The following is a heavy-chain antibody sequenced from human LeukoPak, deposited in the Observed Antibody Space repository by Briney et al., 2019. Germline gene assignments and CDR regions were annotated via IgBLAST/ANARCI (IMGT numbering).Heavy chain of an antibody. CDR3: ARGIAAAGTPLEFDY. D-gene: IGHD6-13*01. CDR1: GYTFTSYD. Sequence: ASVKVSCKASGYTFTSYDINWVRQATGQGLEWMGWMNPNSGNTGCAQKFQGRVTMTRNTSISTAYMELSSLRSEDTAVYYCARGIAAAGTPLEFDYWGPGTLVTVSS. V-gene: IGHV1-8*01. CDR2: MNPNSGNT. J-gene: IGHJ4*02.